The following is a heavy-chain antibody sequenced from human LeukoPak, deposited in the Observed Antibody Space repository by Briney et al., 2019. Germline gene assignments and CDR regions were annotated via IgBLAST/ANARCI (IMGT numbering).Heavy chain of an antibody. CDR3: ARVPMVRGVSFDP. V-gene: IGHV4-38-2*02. CDR1: GYSISSGYY. D-gene: IGHD3-10*01. J-gene: IGHJ5*02. Sequence: KPSETLSLTCTVSGYSISSGYYWGWIRQPPGKGLEWIGSIYHSGSTYYNPSLKSRVTISVDTSKKQFSLKLSSVTAAYTTVYYCARVPMVRGVSFDPWGQGTLVTVSS. CDR2: IYHSGST.